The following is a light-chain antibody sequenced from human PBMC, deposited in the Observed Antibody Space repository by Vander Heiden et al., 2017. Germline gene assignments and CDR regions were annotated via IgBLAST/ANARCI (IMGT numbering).Light chain of an antibody. CDR3: CSYAGRYKV. CDR1: SSDVGGYDY. Sequence: QSALTQPRSVAGSPGQSVTISCTGTSSDVGGYDYVSWYQQNPGKAPKLMIYDVSKRPSGVPDRFSASKSGNTASLTISGLQAEDEADYYCCSYAGRYKVFGTGTKVTVL. J-gene: IGLJ1*01. CDR2: DVS. V-gene: IGLV2-11*01.